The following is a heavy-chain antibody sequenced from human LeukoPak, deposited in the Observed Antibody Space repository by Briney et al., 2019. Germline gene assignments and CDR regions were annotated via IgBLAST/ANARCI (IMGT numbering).Heavy chain of an antibody. CDR3: ARLGYCGGDCYPGYFDY. D-gene: IGHD2-21*02. CDR2: MNPNSGNT. V-gene: IGHV1-8*03. J-gene: IGHJ4*02. CDR1: GYTFTSYD. Sequence: ASVKVSCKASGYTFTSYDINWVRQATGQGLEWMGWMNPNSGNTGYAQKFQGRVTITRNTSISTAYMELSSLRSEDTAVYYCARLGYCGGDCYPGYFDYWGQGTLVTVSS.